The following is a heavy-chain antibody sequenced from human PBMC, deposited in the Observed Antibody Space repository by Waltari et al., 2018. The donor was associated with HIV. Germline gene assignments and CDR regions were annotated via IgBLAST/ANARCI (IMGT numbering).Heavy chain of an antibody. Sequence: SGLIFSIYGMHWVRQATGKGLEWVAVIWSDGSNKYYADSVKGRFTISRDNSKNTLYLQMNSLRAEDTAVYYCASAAGPFDNWGQGTLVTVSS. CDR3: ASAAGPFDN. J-gene: IGHJ4*02. CDR1: GLIFSIYG. CDR2: IWSDGSNK. D-gene: IGHD6-13*01. V-gene: IGHV3-33*08.